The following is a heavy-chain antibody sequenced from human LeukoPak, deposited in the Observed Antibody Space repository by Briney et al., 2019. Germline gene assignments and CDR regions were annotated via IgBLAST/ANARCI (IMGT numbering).Heavy chain of an antibody. CDR2: ISAYNGNT. J-gene: IGHJ6*03. CDR3: ARGKDGYNLYYYYYMDV. CDR1: GYTFTSYG. D-gene: IGHD5-24*01. Sequence: ASVKVSCKASGYTFTSYGISWVRQAPGQGLEWMGWISAYNGNTNYAQKLQGRVTMTTDTSTSTAYMELRSLRSDDTAVYYCARGKDGYNLYYYYYMDVWGKGTTVTISS. V-gene: IGHV1-18*01.